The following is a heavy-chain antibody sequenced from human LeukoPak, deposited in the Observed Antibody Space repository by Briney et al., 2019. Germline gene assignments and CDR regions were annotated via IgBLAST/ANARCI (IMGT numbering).Heavy chain of an antibody. J-gene: IGHJ4*02. CDR1: GFTFSSYD. Sequence: GGSPRLSCAASGFTFSSYDMHWVRQATGKGLEWVSAIGTAGDTYYPGSVKGRFTISRENAKNSLYLQMNSLRAGDTAVYYCARGSGDFWSGYYSFDYWGQGTLVTVSS. CDR3: ARGSGDFWSGYYSFDY. D-gene: IGHD3-3*01. CDR2: IGTAGDT. V-gene: IGHV3-13*01.